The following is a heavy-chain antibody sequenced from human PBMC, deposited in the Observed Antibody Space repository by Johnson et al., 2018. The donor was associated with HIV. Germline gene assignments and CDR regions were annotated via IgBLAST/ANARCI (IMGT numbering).Heavy chain of an antibody. CDR3: ARVRWQIQSVDVFDS. CDR1: GFTFSSYD. CDR2: IGTAGDT. D-gene: IGHD5-24*01. V-gene: IGHV3-13*01. Sequence: VQLVESGGGLVQPGGSLRLSCAASGFTFSSYDMHWVRQATGKGLEWVSSIGTAGDTYYPGSVKGRFTISRDNAKNSLYLQMDSLRAEDTAVYYCARVRWQIQSVDVFDSWGQGTMVTVSS. J-gene: IGHJ3*02.